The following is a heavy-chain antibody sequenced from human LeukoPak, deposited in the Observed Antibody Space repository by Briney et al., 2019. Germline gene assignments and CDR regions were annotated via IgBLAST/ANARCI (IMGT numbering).Heavy chain of an antibody. Sequence: GGSLRLSCAASGFTFSSYGMHWVRQAPGKGLEWVAFIRYDGTNKYYADSVKGRFTISRDNSKNTLSLQMNGLRPEDTAVYYCARVVPYCSSTSCPFDYWGQGTLVTVSS. CDR1: GFTFSSYG. CDR2: IRYDGTNK. V-gene: IGHV3-30*02. D-gene: IGHD2-2*01. J-gene: IGHJ4*02. CDR3: ARVVPYCSSTSCPFDY.